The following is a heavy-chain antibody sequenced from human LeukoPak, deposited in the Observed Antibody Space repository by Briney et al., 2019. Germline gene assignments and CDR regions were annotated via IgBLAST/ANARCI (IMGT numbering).Heavy chain of an antibody. Sequence: PSETLSLTCTVSGYSISNGYYWGWIRQPPGRGLEWIGSIYHSGSTYYNPSLKSRVTISVDTSKNQFSLKPSSVTAADTAVYYCARVSWVYSSSWLDYWGQGTLVTVSS. CDR3: ARVSWVYSSSWLDY. D-gene: IGHD6-13*01. CDR2: IYHSGST. CDR1: GYSISNGYY. J-gene: IGHJ4*02. V-gene: IGHV4-38-2*02.